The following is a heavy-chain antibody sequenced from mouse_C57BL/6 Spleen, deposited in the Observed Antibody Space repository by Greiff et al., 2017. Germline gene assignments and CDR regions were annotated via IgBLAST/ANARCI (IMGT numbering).Heavy chain of an antibody. CDR2: IWRGGST. Sequence: QVQLQESGPGLVQPSQCLSITCTVSGFSFTSYGVHWVSQSPGQGLEWLGVIWRGGSTDYNAAFMARLSITKDNSKSQVFFKMNSMQADDISIYDCAKDGDYYAMDYWGQGTSVTVSS. D-gene: IGHD2-3*01. CDR3: AKDGDYYAMDY. J-gene: IGHJ4*01. CDR1: GFSFTSYG. V-gene: IGHV2-5*01.